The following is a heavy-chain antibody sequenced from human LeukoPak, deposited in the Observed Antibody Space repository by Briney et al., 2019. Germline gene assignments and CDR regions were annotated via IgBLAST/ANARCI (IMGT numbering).Heavy chain of an antibody. Sequence: PGGSLRLSCAASGFTFSDYYMSWIRQAPGKGLEGVSYISSSGSTIYYADPVKGRFTISRDNAKNSLYLQMNSLRAEDTAVYYCARAAPPVSGSGYDWAYYYYYMDVWGKGTTVTISS. D-gene: IGHD5-12*01. CDR1: GFTFSDYY. V-gene: IGHV3-11*01. CDR3: ARAAPPVSGSGYDWAYYYYYMDV. CDR2: ISSSGSTI. J-gene: IGHJ6*03.